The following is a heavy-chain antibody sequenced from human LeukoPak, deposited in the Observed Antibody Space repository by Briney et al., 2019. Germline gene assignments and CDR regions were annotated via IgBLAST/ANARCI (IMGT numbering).Heavy chain of an antibody. CDR1: GFTFSNAW. J-gene: IGHJ3*02. Sequence: GGSLRLSCAASGFTFSNAWMSWVRQAPGKGLEWVGRIKSKTDGGTTGYAAPVKGRFTISRDDSKNTLYLQMNSLKTEDTAVYYCTTAGSGWDGAFDIWGQGTMVTVSS. V-gene: IGHV3-15*01. CDR3: TTAGSGWDGAFDI. D-gene: IGHD6-19*01. CDR2: IKSKTDGGTT.